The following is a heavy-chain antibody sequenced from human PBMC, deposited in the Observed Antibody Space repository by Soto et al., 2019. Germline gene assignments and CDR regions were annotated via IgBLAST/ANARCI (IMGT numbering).Heavy chain of an antibody. CDR1: EFTFSTYP. J-gene: IGHJ4*01. V-gene: IGHV3-30-3*01. Sequence: GGSLRLSCAASEFTFSTYPMHWVRQAPGKGLEWVAVISYDETNKYYADSVKGRFTISRDNSKNTLYLQMNNLRADDTAVYYCARGASDFWGAYPEIHFFDYWGHGALVTVSS. D-gene: IGHD3-3*01. CDR3: ARGASDFWGAYPEIHFFDY. CDR2: ISYDETNK.